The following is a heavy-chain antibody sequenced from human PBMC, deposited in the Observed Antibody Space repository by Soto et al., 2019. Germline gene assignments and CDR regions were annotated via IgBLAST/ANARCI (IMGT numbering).Heavy chain of an antibody. Sequence: SETLSLTCTVSGGSISSSSYYWGWIRQHPGKGLEWIGSIYYSGSTYYNPSLKSRVTISVDTSKNQFSLKLSSVTAADTAVYYCARQGDSSGWERPIRVFDDWGQGTLVTVSS. CDR2: IYYSGST. CDR3: ARQGDSSGWERPIRVFDD. CDR1: GGSISSSSYY. V-gene: IGHV4-39*01. D-gene: IGHD6-19*01. J-gene: IGHJ4*02.